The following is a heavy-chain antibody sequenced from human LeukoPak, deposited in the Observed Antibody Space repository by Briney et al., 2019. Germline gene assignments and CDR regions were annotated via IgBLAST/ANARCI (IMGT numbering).Heavy chain of an antibody. CDR2: IDPSDSYT. J-gene: IGHJ6*04. CDR1: GYGFTSYW. V-gene: IGHV5-10-1*01. D-gene: IGHD2-8*01. CDR3: ARHVRYYYGMDV. Sequence: PGESLKISCKGSGYGFTSYWISWVRQMPGKGLEWMGRIDPSDSYTNYSPSFQGHVTISADKSISTAYLQWSSLKASDTAMYYCARHVRYYYGMDVWGKGTTVTVSS.